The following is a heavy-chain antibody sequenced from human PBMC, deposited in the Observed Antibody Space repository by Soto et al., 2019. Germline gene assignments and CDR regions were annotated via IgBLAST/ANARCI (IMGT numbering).Heavy chain of an antibody. CDR2: INHSGST. CDR1: GGSFSGYY. CDR3: ARYYGGNSDWYFDL. Sequence: QVQLQQWGAGLLKPSETLSLTCAVYGGSFSGYYWSWIRQPPGQGLEWIGEINHSGSTNYNPSLKSRVTISVDTSKNQFSLKLSSVTAADTAVYYCARYYGGNSDWYFDLWGRGTLVTVSS. D-gene: IGHD2-21*02. J-gene: IGHJ2*01. V-gene: IGHV4-34*01.